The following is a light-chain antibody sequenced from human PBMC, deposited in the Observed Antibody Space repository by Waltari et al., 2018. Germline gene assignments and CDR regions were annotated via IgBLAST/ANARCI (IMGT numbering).Light chain of an antibody. CDR2: QDN. CDR3: QAWVSKTAVV. Sequence: SYEVTQPPSVSVSPGQTASITCPGDNFGEKNPSWYQQRPGQSPLLVIYQDNQRPAGIPQRFSGSSSGNRVTLTISGAQAVDEADYYCQAWVSKTAVVFGGGTQLTVL. J-gene: IGLJ2*01. V-gene: IGLV3-1*01. CDR1: NFGEKN.